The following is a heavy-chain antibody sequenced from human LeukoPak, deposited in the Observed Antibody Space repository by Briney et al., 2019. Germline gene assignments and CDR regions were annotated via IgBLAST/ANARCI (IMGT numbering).Heavy chain of an antibody. CDR3: LTSSFDH. Sequence: GGSLRLSCAASGFTLGDYDIHCVRQAPGNGPEWVSSISSNSDTIAYAEPVKGRFTVSRDNTINSLYLQMDSLRVEDTALYYCLTSSFDHWGQGTLVTVSS. J-gene: IGHJ4*02. CDR1: GFTLGDYD. CDR2: ISSNSDTI. V-gene: IGHV3-9*01.